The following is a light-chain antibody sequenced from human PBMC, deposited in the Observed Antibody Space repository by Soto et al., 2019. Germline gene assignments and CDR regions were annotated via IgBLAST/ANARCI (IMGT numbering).Light chain of an antibody. CDR2: DAS. Sequence: EIVMTQSPATLSVSPGERATLSCRASQSVSSYLAWYQQKPGQAPRLLIYDASNRATGIPARFSGSGSGTDFTLTITSLQPEDFATYFCQQTYSAPPWTFGPGTKWIS. V-gene: IGKV3-11*01. CDR3: QQTYSAPPWT. J-gene: IGKJ1*01. CDR1: QSVSSY.